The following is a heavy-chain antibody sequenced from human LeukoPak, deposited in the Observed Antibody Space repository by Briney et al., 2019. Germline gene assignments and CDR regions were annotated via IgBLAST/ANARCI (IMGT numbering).Heavy chain of an antibody. Sequence: GGSLRLSCAASGFTVSSNYMSWVRQAPGKGLEWVSVIYSGGSTYYADSVKGRFTISRDNSKNTLYLQMNSLRAEDTAVYYCARVGDYGDYVDPLIYFDYWGQGTLVTVSS. CDR2: IYSGGST. J-gene: IGHJ4*02. V-gene: IGHV3-66*01. CDR3: ARVGDYGDYVDPLIYFDY. D-gene: IGHD4-17*01. CDR1: GFTVSSNY.